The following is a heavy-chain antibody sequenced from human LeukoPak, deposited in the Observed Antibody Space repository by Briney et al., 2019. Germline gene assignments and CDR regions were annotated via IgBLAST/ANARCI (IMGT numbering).Heavy chain of an antibody. J-gene: IGHJ4*02. Sequence: TGGSLRLSCAASGFTFSSYAMSWVRQAPGKGLEWVSAISGSGGSTYYADSVKGRFTISRDNSKNTLYLQMNSLRAEDTAVYYCAKDPLLLIVGASPNDYWGQGTLVTVSS. CDR1: GFTFSSYA. D-gene: IGHD1-26*01. CDR2: ISGSGGST. V-gene: IGHV3-23*01. CDR3: AKDPLLLIVGASPNDY.